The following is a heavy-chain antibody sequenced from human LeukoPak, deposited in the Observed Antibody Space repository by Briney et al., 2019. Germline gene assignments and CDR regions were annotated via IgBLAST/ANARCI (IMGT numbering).Heavy chain of an antibody. J-gene: IGHJ6*03. CDR1: GGSISSYY. D-gene: IGHD2-2*01. V-gene: IGHV4-4*07. CDR3: ARDVYCSSTSCYYDAYYYYYYMDV. Sequence: KPSETLSLTCTVCGGSISSYYWSWIRQPAGKGLEWIGRIYTSGSTNYNPSLKSRVTMSVDTSKNQFSLKLSSVTAADTAVYYCARDVYCSSTSCYYDAYYYYYYMDVWGKGTTVTVSS. CDR2: IYTSGST.